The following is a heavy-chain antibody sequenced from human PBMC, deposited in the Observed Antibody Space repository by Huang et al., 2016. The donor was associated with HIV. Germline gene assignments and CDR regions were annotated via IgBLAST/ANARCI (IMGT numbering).Heavy chain of an antibody. CDR1: GGSFSGYC. V-gene: IGHV4-34*01. J-gene: IGHJ6*03. D-gene: IGHD2-2*01. Sequence: QVQLQQWGAGLLKPSETLSLTCAVYGGSFSGYCWSWIRQPPGKGLEWIGEINHSGGTNYNPALKSRVTIAVDTSKNQCSLKLNSVTAADTAVYYCARGRGCSSTSCYVMYYYYYFHMDVWGKGTTVTVSS. CDR3: ARGRGCSSTSCYVMYYYYYFHMDV. CDR2: INHSGGT.